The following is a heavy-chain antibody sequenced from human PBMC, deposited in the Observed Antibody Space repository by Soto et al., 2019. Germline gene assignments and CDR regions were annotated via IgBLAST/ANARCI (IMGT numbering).Heavy chain of an antibody. V-gene: IGHV3-66*01. CDR3: ARDLWGEGNAFDI. CDR2: FYSGGST. CDR1: GFSVSNNH. D-gene: IGHD3-16*01. Sequence: DVQVVESGGGLVQPGGSLRLSCVASGFSVSNNHINWVRQAPGKGLEWVSVFYSGGSTYYADSVKGRFTISRDNSKNTVYLQMNSLRAEDPAVYYCARDLWGEGNAFDIWGQGTMVTVSS. J-gene: IGHJ3*02.